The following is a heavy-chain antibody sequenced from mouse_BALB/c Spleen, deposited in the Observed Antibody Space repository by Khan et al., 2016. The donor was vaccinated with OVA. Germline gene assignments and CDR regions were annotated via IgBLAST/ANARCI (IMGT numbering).Heavy chain of an antibody. J-gene: IGHJ2*01. Sequence: EVELVESGGGLVQPGGSRKLSCAASGFTFSSFGMHWVRQALEKGLEWFAYISSGSSTIYYADTVKGRFTISRDNPKNTLFLQMTSLRSEDTAMDYCARFPLYNGYLDYWGQGTTLTVSS. CDR3: ARFPLYNGYLDY. V-gene: IGHV5-17*02. CDR2: ISSGSSTI. D-gene: IGHD6-1*01. CDR1: GFTFSSFG.